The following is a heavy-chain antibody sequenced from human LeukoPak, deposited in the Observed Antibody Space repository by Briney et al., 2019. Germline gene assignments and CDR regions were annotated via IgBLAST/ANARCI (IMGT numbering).Heavy chain of an antibody. CDR1: GFTFRNYA. J-gene: IGHJ4*02. CDR2: ISGSAGST. CDR3: AKAPVGANYYDSSGYFDH. V-gene: IGHV3-23*01. Sequence: GGSLRLSCAASGFTFRNYAMSWVRQASGEGLEWVSGISGSAGSTNYADSVKGRFTISRDNSKNTLYLEMNSLRAEDTAIYYCAKAPVGANYYDSSGYFDHWGQGTLVTVSS. D-gene: IGHD3-22*01.